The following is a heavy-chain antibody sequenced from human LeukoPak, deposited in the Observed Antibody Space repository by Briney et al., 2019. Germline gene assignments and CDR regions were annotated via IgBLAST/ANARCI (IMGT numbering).Heavy chain of an antibody. V-gene: IGHV4-34*01. J-gene: IGHJ2*01. Sequence: SSETLSLTCAVYGGSFSGYYWSWIRQPPGKGLEWIGEINHNGSTSYNPSLKSRVTISINTSKNQFSLKLSSVTAADTAVFYCARRVWFGESSHWSFDLWGRGTLVTVSS. CDR2: INHNGST. CDR1: GGSFSGYY. D-gene: IGHD3-10*01. CDR3: ARRVWFGESSHWSFDL.